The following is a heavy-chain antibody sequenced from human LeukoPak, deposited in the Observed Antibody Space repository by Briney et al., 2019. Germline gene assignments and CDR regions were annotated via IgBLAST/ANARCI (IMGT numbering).Heavy chain of an antibody. CDR1: GGSFSGYY. CDR2: INHSGST. Sequence: SETLSLTCAVYGGSFSGYYWSWIRQPPGKGLEWIGEINHSGSTNYNPSLKSRVTISVDTSKNQFSLKLSSVTAADTAVYYCARQTYYYGSGSYYNWGQGTLVTVSS. J-gene: IGHJ4*02. CDR3: ARQTYYYGSGSYYN. V-gene: IGHV4-34*01. D-gene: IGHD3-10*01.